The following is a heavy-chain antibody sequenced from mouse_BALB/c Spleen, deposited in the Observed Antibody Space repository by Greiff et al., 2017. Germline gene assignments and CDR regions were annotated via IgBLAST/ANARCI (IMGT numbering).Heavy chain of an antibody. CDR3: ARVGAMDY. V-gene: IGHV1-67*01. J-gene: IGHJ4*01. CDR2: ISTYYGNT. CDR1: SYTFTDYA. Sequence: VQLQQSGPELVRPGVSVKISCKGSSYTFTDYAMHWVKQSHAKSLEWIGVISTYYGNTNYNQKFKGKATMTVDKSSSTAYMELARLTSEDSAVYYCARVGAMDYWGQGTSVTVSS.